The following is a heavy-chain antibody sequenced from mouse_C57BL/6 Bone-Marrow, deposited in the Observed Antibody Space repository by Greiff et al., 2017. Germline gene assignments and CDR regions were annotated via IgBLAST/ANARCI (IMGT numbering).Heavy chain of an antibody. V-gene: IGHV14-4*01. CDR1: GFNIKDDY. Sequence: VQLKQSGAELVRPGASVKLSCTASGFNIKDDYMHWVKQRPEQGLEWIGWIDPENGDTEYASKFQGKATITADTSSNTAYLQLSSLTSADTAVYYCTTDYGDVWGTGTTVTVSS. CDR2: IDPENGDT. J-gene: IGHJ1*03. D-gene: IGHD2-4*01. CDR3: TTDYGDV.